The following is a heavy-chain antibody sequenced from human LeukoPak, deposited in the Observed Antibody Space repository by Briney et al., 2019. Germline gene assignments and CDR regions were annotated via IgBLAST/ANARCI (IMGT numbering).Heavy chain of an antibody. J-gene: IGHJ4*02. Sequence: PGGSLRLSCAASGFTFSSHWMHWVRRVPGKGLVWVSRINGDGRRITYADSVKGRFTISRDNAKNTLFLQMDSLRAEDTALYYCARDRPDGRTSFDYWGLGTLVTVSS. V-gene: IGHV3-74*03. CDR2: INGDGRRI. D-gene: IGHD1-14*01. CDR1: GFTFSSHW. CDR3: ARDRPDGRTSFDY.